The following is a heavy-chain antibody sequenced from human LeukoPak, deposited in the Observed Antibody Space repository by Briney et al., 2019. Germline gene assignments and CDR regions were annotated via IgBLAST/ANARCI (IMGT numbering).Heavy chain of an antibody. J-gene: IGHJ4*02. D-gene: IGHD3-22*01. CDR2: IYHSGST. CDR3: ASYYDNNGYYVGAGYFDY. CDR1: GGSISSGGYY. Sequence: SETLSLTCTVSGGSISSGGYYWSWIRQPPGKGLEWIGYIYHSGSTYYNPSLKSRVTISVDTSKNQFSLKLSSVTAADTAVYYCASYYDNNGYYVGAGYFDYWGQGTLVTVSS. V-gene: IGHV4-61*08.